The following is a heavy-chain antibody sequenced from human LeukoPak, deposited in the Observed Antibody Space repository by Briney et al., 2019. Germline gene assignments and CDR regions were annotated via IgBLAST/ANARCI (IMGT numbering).Heavy chain of an antibody. CDR2: IIPIFGTA. V-gene: IGHV1-69*01. CDR3: ARDLGFSGYLFDY. J-gene: IGHJ4*02. D-gene: IGHD5-12*01. Sequence: SVKVSCKASGGTFSSYAISWVRQAPGQGLEWMGGIIPIFGTANYAQKFQGRVTITADESTSTAYMELSSLRSEDTAVYYCARDLGFSGYLFDYWGQGTLVTVSS. CDR1: GGTFSSYA.